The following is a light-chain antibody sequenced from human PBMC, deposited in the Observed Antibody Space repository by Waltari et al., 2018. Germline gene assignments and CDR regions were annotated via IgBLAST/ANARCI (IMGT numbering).Light chain of an antibody. J-gene: IGKJ1*01. CDR3: QQRGNWPGT. CDR2: SAS. Sequence: EIVLTQSPETLSLSPGERATLSCSASQSVTNSLAWYQQKPGQAPRLLIYSASNRATGVPARFSGSGSGTDFTLTISSLEPEDFAVYYCQQRGNWPGTFGQGTKVEIK. CDR1: QSVTNS. V-gene: IGKV3-11*01.